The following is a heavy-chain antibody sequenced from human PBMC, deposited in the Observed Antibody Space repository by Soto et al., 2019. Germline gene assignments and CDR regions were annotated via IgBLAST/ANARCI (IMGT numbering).Heavy chain of an antibody. Sequence: GGSLRLSCAASGFTFTSYSMNWVRQAPGQGLEWVSYITSKSTTIKYADSVKGRFTVSRDNAKNSLYLQLNSLRDEDTAVYYCARSGDNYNVLDYWGQGXPVTVSS. CDR2: ITSKSTTI. V-gene: IGHV3-48*02. CDR1: GFTFTSYS. J-gene: IGHJ4*02. CDR3: ARSGDNYNVLDY. D-gene: IGHD3-10*02.